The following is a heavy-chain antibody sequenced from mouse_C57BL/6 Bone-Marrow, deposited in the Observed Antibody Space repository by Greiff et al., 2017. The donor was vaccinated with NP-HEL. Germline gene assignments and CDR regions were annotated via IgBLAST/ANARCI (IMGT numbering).Heavy chain of an antibody. D-gene: IGHD1-1*01. CDR2: IDPNSGGT. Sequence: VQLQQPGAELVKPGASVKLSCKASGYTFTSYWMHWVKQRPGRGLVWIGRIDPNSGGTKYNGKFKGKATLTADKSSSTAYMQLSSLTSEDSAVYFCARDTTVVATDWYFDVWGTGTTVTVSS. CDR1: GYTFTSYW. V-gene: IGHV1-62-3*01. J-gene: IGHJ1*03. CDR3: ARDTTVVATDWYFDV.